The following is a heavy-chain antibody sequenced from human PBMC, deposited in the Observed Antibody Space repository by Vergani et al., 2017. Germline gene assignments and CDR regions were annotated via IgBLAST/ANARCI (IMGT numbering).Heavy chain of an antibody. D-gene: IGHD2-2*01. CDR2: INPNSGGT. J-gene: IGHJ4*02. CDR1: GYTFTDYF. V-gene: IGHV1-2*02. Sequence: QVQLVQSGAEVKKPGASVKVSCKASGYTFTDYFMHWVRQAPGQGLEWMGWINPNSGGTNYAQKFQGRVTMTRDTSISTAYMELSNLRSDDTAVYYCARDLLNIVVVPAANILGLDYWGQGTLVTVSS. CDR3: ARDLLNIVVVPAANILGLDY.